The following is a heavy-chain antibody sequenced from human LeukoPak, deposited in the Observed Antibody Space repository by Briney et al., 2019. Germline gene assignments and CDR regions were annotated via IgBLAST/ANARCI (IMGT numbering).Heavy chain of an antibody. Sequence: SQTLSLTCDVSGVSVSDGRYYWTWIRQLPGKGLEWIAYKYYSGSAKYNPSLKSRLTISIDTSKNQFSLQLSSVTAADTATYYCATPYCSSISCLDVFNMWGQGTRVTVSS. CDR3: ATPYCSSISCLDVFNM. CDR1: GVSVSDGRYY. D-gene: IGHD2-2*01. CDR2: KYYSGSA. J-gene: IGHJ3*02. V-gene: IGHV4-31*11.